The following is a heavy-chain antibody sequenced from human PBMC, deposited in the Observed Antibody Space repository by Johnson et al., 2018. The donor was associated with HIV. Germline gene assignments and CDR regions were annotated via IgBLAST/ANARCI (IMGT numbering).Heavy chain of an antibody. Sequence: QVQLVESGGGVVQPGRSLRLSCAASGFTFSSYAMHWVRQAPGKGLEWVAFIRYDGSNKYYADSVKGRFTISRDNSKNNMYLIMKSLRTEDTAIYYCAKAKHHWAVAALDAFDI. J-gene: IGHJ3*02. CDR3: AKAKHHWAVAALDAFDI. CDR2: IRYDGSNK. D-gene: IGHD6-19*01. V-gene: IGHV3-30*02. CDR1: GFTFSSYA.